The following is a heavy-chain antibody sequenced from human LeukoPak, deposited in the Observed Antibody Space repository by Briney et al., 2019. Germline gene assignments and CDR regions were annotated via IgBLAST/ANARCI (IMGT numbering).Heavy chain of an antibody. CDR2: ISSSSITI. Sequence: GGSLRLSCAASGFTFSSYSLNWVRQAPGKGLEWVSFISSSSITIYYADSVKGRFTISRDNAEKSLYLHMNSLRAEDTAVYYCARDRGGSYSAIDYWGQGTLVTVSS. J-gene: IGHJ4*02. V-gene: IGHV3-48*04. D-gene: IGHD2-15*01. CDR1: GFTFSSYS. CDR3: ARDRGGSYSAIDY.